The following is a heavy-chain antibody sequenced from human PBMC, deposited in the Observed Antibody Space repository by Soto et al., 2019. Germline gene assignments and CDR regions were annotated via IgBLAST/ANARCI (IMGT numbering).Heavy chain of an antibody. D-gene: IGHD3-10*01. CDR3: ARQYYYGSGSYGDYYYYGMDV. CDR1: GGSISSSSYY. J-gene: IGHJ6*02. V-gene: IGHV4-39*01. Sequence: PSETLSLTCTVSGGSISSSSYYWGWIRQPPGKGLEWIGSIYYSGSTCYNPSLKSRVTISVDTSKNQFSLKLSSVTAADTAVYYCARQYYYGSGSYGDYYYYGMDVWGQGTTVTVSS. CDR2: IYYSGST.